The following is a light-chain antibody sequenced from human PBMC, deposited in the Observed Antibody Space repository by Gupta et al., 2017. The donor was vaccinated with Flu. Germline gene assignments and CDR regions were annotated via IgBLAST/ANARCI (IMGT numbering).Light chain of an antibody. V-gene: IGKV3-15*01. J-gene: IGKJ1*01. CDR1: QNVNSN. Sequence: EIVMTQSPATLSVSPGERATLSCRASQNVNSNLAWYQQKPGQAPRLLIYGASNRAASIPARFSGSGSGTDFTLTISSVQSEDVAVYYCKQDDNWPPDTFGQRTKVEIK. CDR3: KQDDNWPPDT. CDR2: GAS.